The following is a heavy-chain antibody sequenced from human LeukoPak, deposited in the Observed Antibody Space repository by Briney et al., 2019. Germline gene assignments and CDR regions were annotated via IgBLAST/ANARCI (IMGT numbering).Heavy chain of an antibody. CDR1: GCSISSSSYY. CDR2: IYYSGST. CDR3: ARHPRRSGPPAFDI. V-gene: IGHV4-39*01. J-gene: IGHJ3*02. D-gene: IGHD6-19*01. Sequence: PSETLSLTCTVSGCSISSSSYYWGWIRQPPGKGLEWIGSIYYSGSTYYNPSLNSRVTISVDTYKNQFSLKLSSVTDAATAVYYCARHPRRSGPPAFDIWGQGTMVTVSS.